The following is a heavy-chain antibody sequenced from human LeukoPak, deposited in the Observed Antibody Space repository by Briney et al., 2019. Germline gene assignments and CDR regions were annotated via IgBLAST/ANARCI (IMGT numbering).Heavy chain of an antibody. J-gene: IGHJ2*01. Sequence: PGGSPRLSCAASGFTFSSYAMNWVRQAPGKGLEWVSVISPRSDSAFYADSLRGRFTISRDNSKNTLFLQVSSLRAEDTAVYYCAKGPRVFGVVLGLDWYFDLWGRGTLVTVSS. CDR3: AKGPRVFGVVLGLDWYFDL. V-gene: IGHV3-23*01. D-gene: IGHD3-3*01. CDR1: GFTFSSYA. CDR2: ISPRSDSA.